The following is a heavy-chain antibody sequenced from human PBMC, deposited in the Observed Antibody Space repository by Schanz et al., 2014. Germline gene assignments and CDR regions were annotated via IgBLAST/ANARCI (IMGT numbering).Heavy chain of an antibody. Sequence: QVQLVQSGAEVKKPGSSVKVSCKASGGTFRSYTVSWVRQAPGQGLEWMGRINPTLGKVDYAQKFQGRVTITADISTSTAYMELISLTSEDTAVYYCARDPQYYYGSGRGYWGQGTLVTVST. CDR1: GGTFRSYT. V-gene: IGHV1-69*08. D-gene: IGHD3-10*01. CDR3: ARDPQYYYGSGRGY. CDR2: INPTLGKV. J-gene: IGHJ4*02.